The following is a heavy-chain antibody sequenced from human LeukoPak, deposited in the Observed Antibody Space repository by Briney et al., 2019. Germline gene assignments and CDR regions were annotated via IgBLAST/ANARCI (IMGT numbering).Heavy chain of an antibody. CDR2: IYHSGST. CDR3: ARVRIVVVPAAILGRYFDY. J-gene: IGHJ4*02. D-gene: IGHD2-2*02. CDR1: GYSNSSGYY. V-gene: IGHV4-38-2*02. Sequence: PSETLSLTCTVSGYSNSSGYYWGWIRQPPGKGLEWIGSIYHSGSTYYNPSLKSRVTISVDTSKNQFSLKLSSVTAADTAVYYCARVRIVVVPAAILGRYFDYWGQGTLVTVSS.